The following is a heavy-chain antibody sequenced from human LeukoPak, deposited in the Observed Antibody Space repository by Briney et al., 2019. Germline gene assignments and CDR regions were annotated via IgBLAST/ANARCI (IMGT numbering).Heavy chain of an antibody. V-gene: IGHV4-38-2*02. J-gene: IGHJ4*02. CDR3: AREGITGTNDIDY. Sequence: SETLSLTCTVSDYSISSGFYWDWIRQPPGKGLEWIGYIYHSGSTYYNPSLKSRVTISVDRSKNQFSLKLSSVTAADTAVYYCAREGITGTNDIDYWDQGTLVTVSS. CDR1: DYSISSGFY. CDR2: IYHSGST. D-gene: IGHD1-7*01.